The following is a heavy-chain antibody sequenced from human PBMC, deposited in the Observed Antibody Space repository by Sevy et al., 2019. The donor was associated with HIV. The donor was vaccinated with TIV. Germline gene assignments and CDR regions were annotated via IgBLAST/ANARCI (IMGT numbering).Heavy chain of an antibody. Sequence: GGSLRLSCAASGFTFSSYWMHWVRQAPGKGLVWVSRINSDGSSTSYADSVKGRFTISRDNAKNTLYLQMNSLRADDTAVYYCARASGGSYSTFFDYWGQGTLVTVSS. D-gene: IGHD1-26*01. CDR3: ARASGGSYSTFFDY. CDR2: INSDGSST. V-gene: IGHV3-74*01. CDR1: GFTFSSYW. J-gene: IGHJ4*02.